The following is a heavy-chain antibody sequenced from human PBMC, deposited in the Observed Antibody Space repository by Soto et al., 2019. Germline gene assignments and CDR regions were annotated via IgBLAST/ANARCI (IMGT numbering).Heavy chain of an antibody. D-gene: IGHD3-16*01. Sequence: GGSLRLSCAASVFTFSDSSMTLVRQAPGKGLECVSVISVSGVSTYYADSVRGRFTISRDNSQNMVYLQMNSLRPEDTALYYCFKRPHSSENDGFQAWGQGTKVTISS. CDR3: FKRPHSSENDGFQA. CDR2: ISVSGVST. V-gene: IGHV3-23*01. CDR1: VFTFSDSS. J-gene: IGHJ5*02.